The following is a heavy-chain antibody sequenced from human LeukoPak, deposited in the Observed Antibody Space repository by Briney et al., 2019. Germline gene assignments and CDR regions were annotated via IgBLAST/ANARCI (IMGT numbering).Heavy chain of an antibody. CDR1: GFTFSRYA. D-gene: IGHD3-10*01. CDR3: VKDGSGSYYTYYFDY. Sequence: AGSLRLSCSASGFTFSRYAMHWVRQAPGKGLEYVSAISSNGGSTYYADSVKGRFTISRDNSKNTLYLQMSSLRAEDTAVYYCVKDGSGSYYTYYFDYWGREPWSPSPQ. J-gene: IGHJ4*02. V-gene: IGHV3-64D*06. CDR2: ISSNGGST.